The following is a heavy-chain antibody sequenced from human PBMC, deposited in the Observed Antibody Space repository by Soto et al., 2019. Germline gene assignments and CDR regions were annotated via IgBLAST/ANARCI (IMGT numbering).Heavy chain of an antibody. CDR3: ARVGPWVPYHYDSSPYTFENWFDP. Sequence: TSETLSLTCAVSGYSISSGYYWGWLRQPPGKGLEWIGSIYRGGSAYYNPSLNSRVTLSIDMTNNHVSLILNSVTAADTAVYYCARVGPWVPYHYDSSPYTFENWFDPWGQGTLVTVSS. D-gene: IGHD3-22*01. CDR2: IYRGGSA. CDR1: GYSISSGYY. J-gene: IGHJ5*02. V-gene: IGHV4-38-2*01.